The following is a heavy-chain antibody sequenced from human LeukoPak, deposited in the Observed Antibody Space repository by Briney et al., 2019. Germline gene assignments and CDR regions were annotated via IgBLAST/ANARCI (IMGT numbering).Heavy chain of an antibody. CDR1: GYTLTELS. CDR2: FDPEDGET. D-gene: IGHD5-18*01. V-gene: IGHV1-24*01. J-gene: IGHJ3*02. Sequence: ASVKVSCKVSGYTLTELSMHWVRQAPGKGLEWMGGFDPEDGETIYAQKFQGRVTVTEDTSTDTAYMELSSLRSEDTAVYYCATDLRGYSYGSVAFDIWGQGTMVTVSS. CDR3: ATDLRGYSYGSVAFDI.